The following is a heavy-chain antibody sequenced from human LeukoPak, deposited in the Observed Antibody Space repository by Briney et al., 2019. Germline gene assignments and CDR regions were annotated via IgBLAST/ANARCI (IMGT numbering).Heavy chain of an antibody. Sequence: GGSLRLSCAASGFTFSDYYMSWIRQAPGKGLEWVSAISGSGGSTYYADSVKGRFTISRDNSKNTLYLQMNSLRAEDTAVYYCAKGYSSGWYLGGDYWGQGTLVTVSS. CDR2: ISGSGGST. CDR3: AKGYSSGWYLGGDY. CDR1: GFTFSDYY. V-gene: IGHV3-23*01. D-gene: IGHD6-19*01. J-gene: IGHJ4*02.